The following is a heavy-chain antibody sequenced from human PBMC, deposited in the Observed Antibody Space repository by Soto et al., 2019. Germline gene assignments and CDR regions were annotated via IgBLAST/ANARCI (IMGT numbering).Heavy chain of an antibody. CDR3: ARDRPQYYYDSSGYYSYFDY. CDR2: IYYSGST. Sequence: SETLSLTCTVSGGSISSYYWSWIRQPPGKGLEWIGYIYYSGSTNYNPSLKSRVTISVDTSKNQFSLKLSSVTAADTAVYYCARDRPQYYYDSSGYYSYFDYWGQGTLVTVSS. J-gene: IGHJ4*02. D-gene: IGHD3-22*01. CDR1: GGSISSYY. V-gene: IGHV4-59*01.